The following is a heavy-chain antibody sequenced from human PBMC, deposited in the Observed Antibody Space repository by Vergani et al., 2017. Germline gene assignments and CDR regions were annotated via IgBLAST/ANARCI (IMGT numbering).Heavy chain of an antibody. V-gene: IGHV5-10-1*03. J-gene: IGHJ6*02. D-gene: IGHD2-2*01. CDR2: IDPSDSYT. CDR1: GYSFTSYW. Sequence: EVQLVQSGAEVKKPGESLRISCKGSGYSFTSYWISWVRQMPGKGLEWMGRIDPSDSYTNYSPSFQGHVTISADKSISTAYLQWSSLKASDTAMYYCARDLVPAAITCANTYYYYGMDVWGQGTTVTVSS. CDR3: ARDLVPAAITCANTYYYYGMDV.